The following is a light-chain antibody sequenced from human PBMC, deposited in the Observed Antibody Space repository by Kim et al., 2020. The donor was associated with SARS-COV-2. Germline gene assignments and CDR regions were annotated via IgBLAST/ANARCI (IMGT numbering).Light chain of an antibody. CDR1: QDITNY. CDR3: QQYDSYPYT. V-gene: IGKV1-16*01. CDR2: GAS. Sequence: DIQMTQSPSSLSASVGDRVTITCRASQDITNYLAWFQHKPGKAPKSLIYGASTLQSGVPSTFSGSGSGTDFTLTISSLQPEDFAIYFCQQYDSYPYTFGQGTKLEI. J-gene: IGKJ2*01.